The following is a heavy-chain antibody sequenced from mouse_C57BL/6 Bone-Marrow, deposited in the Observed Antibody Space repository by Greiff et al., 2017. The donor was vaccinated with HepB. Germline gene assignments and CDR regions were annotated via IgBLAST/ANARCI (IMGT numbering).Heavy chain of an antibody. D-gene: IGHD1-1*01. CDR2: IDPSDSET. Sequence: QVQLQQPGAELVRPGSSVKLSCKASGYTFTSYWMHWVKQRPIQGLEWIGNIDPSDSETHYNQKFKDKATLTVDKSSSTAYMQLSSLTSEDSAVYYCARGDGIYYYGSSWEWYCDVWGTGTTVTVSS. CDR3: ARGDGIYYYGSSWEWYCDV. V-gene: IGHV1-52*01. J-gene: IGHJ1*03. CDR1: GYTFTSYW.